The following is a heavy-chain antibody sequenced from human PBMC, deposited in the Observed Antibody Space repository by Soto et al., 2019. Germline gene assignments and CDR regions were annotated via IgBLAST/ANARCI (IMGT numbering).Heavy chain of an antibody. Sequence: ASVKVSCKASGYTFTSYGISWVRQAPGQGLEWMGWISAYNGNTNYAQKLQGRVTMTTDTSTSTAYMELRSLRSDDTAMYYCAAYYYDSSGYYNFDYWGQGTLVTVSS. CDR2: ISAYNGNT. D-gene: IGHD3-22*01. J-gene: IGHJ4*02. CDR3: AAYYYDSSGYYNFDY. CDR1: GYTFTSYG. V-gene: IGHV1-18*04.